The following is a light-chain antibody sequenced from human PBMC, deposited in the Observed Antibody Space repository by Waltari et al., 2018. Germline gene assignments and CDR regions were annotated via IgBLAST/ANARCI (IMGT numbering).Light chain of an antibody. Sequence: QSVLTRTPSVSEAPRQRVTISCSGSRSNIGNNAVNWYQQVPGKAPKLLVFADDLLPSGVSDRFSGSKSGTSASLAISGLRSEDEGVYFCAAWDDSLKGVLFGGGTKLTVL. CDR2: ADD. CDR3: AAWDDSLKGVL. V-gene: IGLV1-36*01. J-gene: IGLJ2*01. CDR1: RSNIGNNA.